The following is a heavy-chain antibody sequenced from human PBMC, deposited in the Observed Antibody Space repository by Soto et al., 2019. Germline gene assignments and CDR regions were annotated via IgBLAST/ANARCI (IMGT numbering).Heavy chain of an antibody. Sequence: GGSLRLSCAASGFTFSSYAMSWVRQAPGKGLEWVSAISGSGGSTYYADSVKGRLTISRDNSKNVLYLQMNSLRAEDTAVYYCAKDLMGASGWLPDYYYYYGMDVWGQGTTVTVSS. D-gene: IGHD6-19*01. V-gene: IGHV3-23*01. CDR3: AKDLMGASGWLPDYYYYYGMDV. J-gene: IGHJ6*02. CDR1: GFTFSSYA. CDR2: ISGSGGST.